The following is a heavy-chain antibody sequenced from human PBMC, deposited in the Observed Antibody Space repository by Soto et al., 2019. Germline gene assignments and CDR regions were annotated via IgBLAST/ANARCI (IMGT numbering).Heavy chain of an antibody. J-gene: IGHJ3*02. CDR2: INPANGVA. Sequence: QVHLGQSGAEVKKPGASMKVSCTASGYTLTSHHVHWVRQAPGRRLEWMGSINPANGVAQYTARFQGRVIMTRDTSTSTVYMELRGLTSEDTASFYCARGGGVGLDGSAAFDIWGQGTMVTVSS. CDR1: GYTLTSHH. D-gene: IGHD1-1*01. V-gene: IGHV1-46*01. CDR3: ARGGGVGLDGSAAFDI.